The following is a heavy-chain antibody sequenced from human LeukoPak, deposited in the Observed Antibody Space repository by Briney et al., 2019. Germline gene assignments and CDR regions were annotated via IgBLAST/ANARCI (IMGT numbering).Heavy chain of an antibody. CDR3: ARDPGHDTAGEN. D-gene: IGHD5-18*01. J-gene: IGHJ4*02. CDR2: ISSSSSYI. Sequence: PGGSLRLSCAASGFTFSSYSMNWVRQAPGKGLEWVSSISSSSSYIYYADSVKGRFTISRDNAKNSLYLQMNSLRAEDTAVYYCARDPGHDTAGENWGQGTLVTVSS. CDR1: GFTFSSYS. V-gene: IGHV3-21*01.